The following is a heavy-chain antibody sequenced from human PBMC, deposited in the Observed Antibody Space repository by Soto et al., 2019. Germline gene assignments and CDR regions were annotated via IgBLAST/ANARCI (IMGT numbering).Heavy chain of an antibody. CDR1: GYSFTNND. CDR3: ARMATFGSLNWFDP. V-gene: IGHV1-8*01. Sequence: KVSCKASGYSFTNNDVTWVRQATGQGLEWMGWMNPGGGDTGYAQKFQGRVTMTRDISIATAYMELSSLRSDDTAIYYCARMATFGSLNWFDPWGQGTLVTVSS. J-gene: IGHJ5*02. CDR2: MNPGGGDT. D-gene: IGHD3-16*01.